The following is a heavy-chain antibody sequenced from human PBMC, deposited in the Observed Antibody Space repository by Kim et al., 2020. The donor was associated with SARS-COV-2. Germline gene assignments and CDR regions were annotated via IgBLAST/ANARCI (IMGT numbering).Heavy chain of an antibody. J-gene: IGHJ3*02. D-gene: IGHD5-12*01. Sequence: NPSLKSRVTISVDTSKNQFSLKLSSVTAADTAVYYCARRSIVATADAFDIWGQGTMVTVSS. CDR3: ARRSIVATADAFDI. V-gene: IGHV4-39*01.